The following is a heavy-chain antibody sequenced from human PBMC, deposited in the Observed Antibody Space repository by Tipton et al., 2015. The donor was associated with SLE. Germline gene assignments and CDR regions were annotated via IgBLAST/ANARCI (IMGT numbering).Heavy chain of an antibody. J-gene: IGHJ4*02. CDR1: GGSFSAYY. V-gene: IGHV4-34*01. CDR2: INHSGNP. Sequence: TLSLTCAVYGGSFSAYYWNWIRQPPGKGLEWIGEINHSGNPNYNPSLKRRVTISVDTSKNQFSLKLTSLTAADTGVYYCASGAAPGTGYWGLGTLVTVSS. D-gene: IGHD6-13*01. CDR3: ASGAAPGTGY.